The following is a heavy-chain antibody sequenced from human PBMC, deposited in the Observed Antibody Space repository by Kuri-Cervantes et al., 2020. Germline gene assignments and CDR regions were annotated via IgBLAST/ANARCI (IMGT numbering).Heavy chain of an antibody. J-gene: IGHJ4*02. V-gene: IGHV4-30-4*01. CDR2: IYYSGST. D-gene: IGHD4-23*01. CDR3: AKPDRGVVKDY. Sequence: TLSLTCTVSGGSISSGDYYWSWIRQPPGKVLEWIGYIYYSGSTFYNPSLKSRVTISVDTSKNQFSLKLTSVTAADTAVYYCAKPDRGVVKDYWGQGTLVTVSS. CDR1: GGSISSGDYY.